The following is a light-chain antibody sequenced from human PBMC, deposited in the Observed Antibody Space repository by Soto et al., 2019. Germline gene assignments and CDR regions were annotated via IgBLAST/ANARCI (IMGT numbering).Light chain of an antibody. CDR2: TNN. V-gene: IGLV1-44*01. CDR1: SSNIGRNT. CDR3: APWDDSLNGRV. J-gene: IGLJ3*02. Sequence: QSVLTQPPSASGTPGQRVTISCSGSSSNIGRNTVNWYQQLPGTAPKLLIFTNNQRPSGVPDRFSGSESGTSASLAISGLQSEDEAAYYCAPWDDSLNGRVFGGGTKLTVL.